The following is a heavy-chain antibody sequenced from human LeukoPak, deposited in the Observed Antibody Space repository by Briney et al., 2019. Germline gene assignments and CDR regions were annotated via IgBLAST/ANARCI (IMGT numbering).Heavy chain of an antibody. CDR1: GFNFSSYS. CDR3: ARGKVTTTGFLYY. V-gene: IGHV3-21*01. CDR2: ISSSSSYI. Sequence: PGGSLRLSCAASGFNFSSYSMNWVRQAPGKGLEWVSSISSSSSYIYYADSVKGRFTISRDNAKNSLYLQMNSLRAEDTAVYYCARGKVTTTGFLYYWGQGTLVTVSS. J-gene: IGHJ4*02. D-gene: IGHD4-17*01.